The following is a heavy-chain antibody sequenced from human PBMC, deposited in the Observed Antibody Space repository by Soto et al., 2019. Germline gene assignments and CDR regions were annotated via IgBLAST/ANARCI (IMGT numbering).Heavy chain of an antibody. CDR1: GFTFSSYG. CDR2: IWYDGSNK. D-gene: IGHD3-10*01. CDR3: ARAPPDYYYSGTYEHRHLH. J-gene: IGHJ4*01. V-gene: IGHV3-33*01. Sequence: SLRLSCAASGFTFSSYGMHWVRQAPGKGLEWVAVIWYDGSNKYYADSVKGRFTISRDNSKNTLYLHMNSLRAEDTAVYYCARAPPDYYYSGTYEHRHLHWFHGTLST.